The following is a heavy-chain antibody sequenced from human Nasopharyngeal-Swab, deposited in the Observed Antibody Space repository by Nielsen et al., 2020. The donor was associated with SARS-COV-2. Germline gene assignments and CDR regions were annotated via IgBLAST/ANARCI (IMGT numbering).Heavy chain of an antibody. CDR2: ISPYNGDT. V-gene: IGHV1-18*01. Sequence: WVRQAPGQGLEWMAWISPYNGDTNYAQKMQDRVTLTTDTSTSTAYMELRSLIFEDTAVYYCARDRDSSAFSDRQLYAWFDPWGQGTLVTVSS. D-gene: IGHD6-19*01. CDR3: ARDRDSSAFSDRQLYAWFDP. J-gene: IGHJ5*02.